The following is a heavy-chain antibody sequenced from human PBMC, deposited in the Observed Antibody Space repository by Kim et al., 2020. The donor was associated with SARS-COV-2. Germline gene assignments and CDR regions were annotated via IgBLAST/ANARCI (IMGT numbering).Heavy chain of an antibody. CDR1: GGSISSYY. D-gene: IGHD1-26*01. V-gene: IGHV4-59*01. J-gene: IGHJ5*02. CDR2: IYYSGST. Sequence: SETLSLTCTASGGSISSYYWSWIRQPPGKGLEWIGYIYYSGSTNYNPSLKSRVTISVDTSKNQFSLKLSSVTAADTAVYYCAKAERPGDWFDPWGQGTLVTVSS. CDR3: AKAERPGDWFDP.